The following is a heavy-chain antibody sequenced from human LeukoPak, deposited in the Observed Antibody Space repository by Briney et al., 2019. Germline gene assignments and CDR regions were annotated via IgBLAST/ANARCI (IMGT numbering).Heavy chain of an antibody. CDR2: IKQDGSEK. Sequence: GGSLRLSCAASGFTFSSYWMSWVRQAPGKGLEWVANIKQDGSEKYYVDSVKGRFTISRDNAKNSLYLQMNSLRAEDTAVYYCASFTKEWIQLFDYWGQGTLVTVSS. D-gene: IGHD5-18*01. CDR1: GFTFSSYW. J-gene: IGHJ4*02. V-gene: IGHV3-7*01. CDR3: ASFTKEWIQLFDY.